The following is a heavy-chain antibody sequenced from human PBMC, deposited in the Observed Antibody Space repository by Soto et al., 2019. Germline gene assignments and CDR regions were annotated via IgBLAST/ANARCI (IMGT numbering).Heavy chain of an antibody. D-gene: IGHD7-27*01. CDR1: GFTVSSNY. Sequence: GGSLRLSCAASGFTVSSNYMSWVRQAPGKGLEWVSVIYSGGSTYYADSVKGRFTISRDNSKNTLYLQMNSLRAEDTAVYYCARDLTGDIAFDIWGQGTMVTVSS. CDR3: ARDLTGDIAFDI. V-gene: IGHV3-53*01. CDR2: IYSGGST. J-gene: IGHJ3*02.